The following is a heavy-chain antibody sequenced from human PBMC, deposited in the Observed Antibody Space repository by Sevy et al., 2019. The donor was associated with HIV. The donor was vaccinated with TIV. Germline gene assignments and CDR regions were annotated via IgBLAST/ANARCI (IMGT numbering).Heavy chain of an antibody. Sequence: GGSLRLSCAASGFIFSYYGMHWVRQTPGKGLEWLAVIWYDGSNTIYADSVKGRFTISRDNAKESLYLQMTNLRVEDTAFYYCARRYFDLWGQGILVTVSS. V-gene: IGHV3-33*01. CDR3: ARRYFDL. CDR1: GFIFSYYG. CDR2: IWYDGSNT. J-gene: IGHJ4*02.